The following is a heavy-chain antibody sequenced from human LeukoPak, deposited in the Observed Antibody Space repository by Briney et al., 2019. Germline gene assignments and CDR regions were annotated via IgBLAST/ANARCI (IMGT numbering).Heavy chain of an antibody. D-gene: IGHD3-10*02. Sequence: PGGSLRLSCAASGFTVSSSHMTWVRQAVGKGLEWVSFIYSGGDTSYADSVKGRFTISRDNSKNTLYLQMTSLRAEDTAVYYCARVYNYVFDSWGQGTLVTVSS. CDR3: ARVYNYVFDS. CDR2: IYSGGDT. CDR1: GFTVSSSH. V-gene: IGHV3-53*01. J-gene: IGHJ4*02.